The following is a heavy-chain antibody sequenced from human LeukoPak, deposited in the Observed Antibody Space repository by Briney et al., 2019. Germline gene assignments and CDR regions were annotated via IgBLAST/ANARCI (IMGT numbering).Heavy chain of an antibody. Sequence: SQTLSLTCTVSGGSISSGGYYWSWIRQHPGKGLEWIGYIYYSGSTYYNPSLKSRVTISVDTSKNQFSLKLSSVTAADTAVYYCARDSVIGKDYWGQGTLVTVSS. D-gene: IGHD3-22*01. CDR3: ARDSVIGKDY. J-gene: IGHJ4*02. V-gene: IGHV4-31*03. CDR2: IYYSGST. CDR1: GGSISSGGYY.